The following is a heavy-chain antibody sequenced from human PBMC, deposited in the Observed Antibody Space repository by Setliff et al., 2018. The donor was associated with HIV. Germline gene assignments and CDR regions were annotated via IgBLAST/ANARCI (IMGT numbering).Heavy chain of an antibody. CDR3: ARQVSIPGVAVTPLDY. CDR2: TFHTGSA. J-gene: IGHJ4*02. D-gene: IGHD3-3*01. Sequence: SETLSLTCTVSGASMRDYYWTWIRQSPGKGLEWIGHTFHTGSATYNPSLRSRLTMSIDTSSGQFSLRLTSVTAADAAVYYCARQVSIPGVAVTPLDYWGQGSLVTVSS. CDR1: GASMRDYY. V-gene: IGHV4-59*08.